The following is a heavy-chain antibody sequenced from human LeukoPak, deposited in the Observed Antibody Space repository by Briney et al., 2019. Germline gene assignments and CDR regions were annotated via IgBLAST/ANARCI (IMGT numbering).Heavy chain of an antibody. J-gene: IGHJ6*02. Sequence: PSETLSLTCIVSGGSISSISSNNYHWGWIRQPPGKGLEWIGSIYYSGSTYYNPSLKSRVTISVDTSKNQFSLKLSSVTAADTALYYCAREMGVVTAHGIDVWGQGTTVTVSS. D-gene: IGHD4-23*01. CDR1: GGSISSISSNNYH. CDR3: AREMGVVTAHGIDV. CDR2: IYYSGST. V-gene: IGHV4-39*02.